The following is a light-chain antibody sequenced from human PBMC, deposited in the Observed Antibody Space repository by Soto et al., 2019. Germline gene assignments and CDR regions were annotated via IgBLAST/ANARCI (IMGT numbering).Light chain of an antibody. CDR3: GTWDSSLSAPNVV. CDR1: SSNIGNNY. Sequence: QSVLTQPPSVSAAPGQKVTISCSGSSSNIGNNYVSWYQHLPGTAHKLLIYDNNKRPSGIPDRFSGSKSGTSATLGITGLQTGDEADYYCGTWDSSLSAPNVVFGGGTKLTVL. V-gene: IGLV1-51*01. CDR2: DNN. J-gene: IGLJ2*01.